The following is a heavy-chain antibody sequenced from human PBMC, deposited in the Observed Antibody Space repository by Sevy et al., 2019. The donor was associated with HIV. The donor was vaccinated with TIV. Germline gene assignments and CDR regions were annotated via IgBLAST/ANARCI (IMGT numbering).Heavy chain of an antibody. D-gene: IGHD6-13*01. CDR3: ARALNGYSSSWYELYWCDP. V-gene: IGHV4-59*01. J-gene: IGHJ5*02. Sequence: SETLSLTCTVSGGSIGSYYWSWIRQPPGKGLEWIGYIYYSGSANYNPSLKSRVTISVDTSKNQFSLKLSSVTAADTAVYYCARALNGYSSSWYELYWCDPWGQGTLVTVSS. CDR1: GGSIGSYY. CDR2: IYYSGSA.